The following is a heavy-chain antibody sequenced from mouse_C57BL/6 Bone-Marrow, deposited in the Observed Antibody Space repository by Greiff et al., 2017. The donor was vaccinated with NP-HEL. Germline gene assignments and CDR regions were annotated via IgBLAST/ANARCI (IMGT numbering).Heavy chain of an antibody. CDR3: ARRRKYDVRAMDY. Sequence: VQGVESGAELVRPGTSVKVSCKASGYAFTNYLIEWVKQRPGQGLEWIGVLNPGSGGTNYNEKFKGKATLTADKSSSTAYMQLSSLTSEDSAVYFCARRRKYDVRAMDYWGQGTSVTVSS. J-gene: IGHJ4*01. CDR2: LNPGSGGT. CDR1: GYAFTNYL. V-gene: IGHV1-54*01. D-gene: IGHD2-14*01.